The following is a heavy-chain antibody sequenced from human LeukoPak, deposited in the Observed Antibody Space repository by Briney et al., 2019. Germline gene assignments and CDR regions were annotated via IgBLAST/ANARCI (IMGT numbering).Heavy chain of an antibody. CDR2: SRNKANRYTT. CDR1: GFTFSDHY. Sequence: GGSLRLSCAASGFTFSDHYMDWVRQAPGKGLEWVGRSRNKANRYTTTHGESVRGRFTISRDDSENSLYLELNSLKTEDTGVYYCVRLSRGAMNYHMDVWGKGTTVTISS. V-gene: IGHV3-72*01. J-gene: IGHJ6*03. D-gene: IGHD3-10*01. CDR3: VRLSRGAMNYHMDV.